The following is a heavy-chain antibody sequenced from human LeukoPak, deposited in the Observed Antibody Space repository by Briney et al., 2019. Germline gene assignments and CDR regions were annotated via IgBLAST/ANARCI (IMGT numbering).Heavy chain of an antibody. CDR1: GFTVSTNY. D-gene: IGHD1-1*01. J-gene: IGHJ4*02. Sequence: GGSLRLSCAASGFTVSTNYMTWVRQAPGKGLEWLSIIYAGGGTSCADSVKGRFTISRDNSENTLYLQVNSLRPEDTAVYYCARRAPGTTATFDYWGQGTLVTVSA. CDR2: IYAGGGT. CDR3: ARRAPGTTATFDY. V-gene: IGHV3-53*01.